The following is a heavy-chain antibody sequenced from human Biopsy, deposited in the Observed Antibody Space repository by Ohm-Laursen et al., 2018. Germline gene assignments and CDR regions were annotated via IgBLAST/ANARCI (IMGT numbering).Heavy chain of an antibody. CDR1: GYTFTGQY. Sequence: ASVKVSCKASGYTFTGQYLHWVRQVPGQGLEWMGWINPHSGTTKFAQDFQGRVTMTRDTSITTAYMELRRLRSEDTAVYFCARGYSRRVSIFEASIYWFDTWGQGTLVTVSS. D-gene: IGHD3-10*01. J-gene: IGHJ5*02. CDR2: INPHSGTT. CDR3: ARGYSRRVSIFEASIYWFDT. V-gene: IGHV1-2*02.